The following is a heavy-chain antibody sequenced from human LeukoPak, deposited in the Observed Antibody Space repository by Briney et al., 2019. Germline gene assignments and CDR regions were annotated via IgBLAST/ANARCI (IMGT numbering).Heavy chain of an antibody. Sequence: SETLSLTCTVSGGSISSYYWSWIRQPPGKGLEWIGYIYYSGSTNYNPSLKSRVTISADTSKNQLSLKLSSVTAADTAVYYCARVGDYALKDWGQGTLVTVSS. J-gene: IGHJ4*02. D-gene: IGHD3-16*01. CDR3: ARVGDYALKD. V-gene: IGHV4-59*12. CDR2: IYYSGST. CDR1: GGSISSYY.